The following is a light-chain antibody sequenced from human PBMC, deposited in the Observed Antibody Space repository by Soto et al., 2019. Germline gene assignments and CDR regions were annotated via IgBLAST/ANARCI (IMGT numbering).Light chain of an antibody. CDR1: QSFSSN. CDR2: GAS. Sequence: IVMTQSPATLSVSAGERATLSCRAGQSFSSNLACYQQKPGQAPRLLIDGASTRATGIPARFSGSGSGTEFTLTISSLQAEDFVVYYCQQYNNWPFTFGQGTRLEI. V-gene: IGKV3-15*01. J-gene: IGKJ5*01. CDR3: QQYNNWPFT.